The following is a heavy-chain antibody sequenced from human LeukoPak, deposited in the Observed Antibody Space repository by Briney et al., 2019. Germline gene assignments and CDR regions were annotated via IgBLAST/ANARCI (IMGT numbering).Heavy chain of an antibody. CDR1: GFTFSSYS. CDR2: ISSSSSYI. D-gene: IGHD3-3*01. J-gene: IGHJ6*04. V-gene: IGHV3-21*01. Sequence: GGSLRLSCAASGFTFSSYSMNWVRQAPGKGLEWVSSISSSSSYIYYADSVKGRFTISSDKAKNSLYLQMNSLRAEDTAVYYCASFWSGHPGVWGKGPTVTVSS. CDR3: ASFWSGHPGV.